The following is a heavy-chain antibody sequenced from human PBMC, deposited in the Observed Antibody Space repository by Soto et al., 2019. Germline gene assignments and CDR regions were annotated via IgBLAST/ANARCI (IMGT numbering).Heavy chain of an antibody. D-gene: IGHD3-22*01. V-gene: IGHV3-30*03. J-gene: IGHJ4*02. Sequence: QVQLVESGGGVVPPGRSLRLSCAASGFTFRTYGMHWVRQAPGKGLEWVAFISYDESNKYYADSVKGRFTISRDISRNTRYLQMNSLRAEDTAVYYCARYYYYDSSGTPAYWGQGTLVTVSS. CDR2: ISYDESNK. CDR3: ARYYYYDSSGTPAY. CDR1: GFTFRTYG.